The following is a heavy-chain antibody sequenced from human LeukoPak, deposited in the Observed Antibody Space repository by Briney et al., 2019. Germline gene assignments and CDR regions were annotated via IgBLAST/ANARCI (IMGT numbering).Heavy chain of an antibody. CDR2: ITSGGDT. D-gene: IGHD1-26*01. J-gene: IGHJ4*02. Sequence: PGGSLRLSCAASGFTFSSYAMSWVRQAPGKGLEWVSSITSGGDTYYADSVKGRFTISRDDSKNTLYLQMNSLRAEDTAVYYCAKDGGRYGGSYTYSDCWGQGTLVTVSS. CDR3: AKDGGRYGGSYTYSDC. V-gene: IGHV3-23*01. CDR1: GFTFSSYA.